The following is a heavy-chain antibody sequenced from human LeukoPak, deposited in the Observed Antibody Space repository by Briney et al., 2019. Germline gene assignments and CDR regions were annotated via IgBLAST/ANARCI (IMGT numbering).Heavy chain of an antibody. D-gene: IGHD3-22*01. CDR2: IIPILGIA. J-gene: IGHJ4*02. V-gene: IGHV1-69*04. Sequence: SVKVSCKASGGTFSGYAFSWVRQAPGHGLEWMARIIPILGIASYAQKFQGRVTITADKSTSTAYMELSSLRSEDTAVYYCAGRAYDSSAYYNYYFDYWGQGILVTVSS. CDR3: AGRAYDSSAYYNYYFDY. CDR1: GGTFSGYA.